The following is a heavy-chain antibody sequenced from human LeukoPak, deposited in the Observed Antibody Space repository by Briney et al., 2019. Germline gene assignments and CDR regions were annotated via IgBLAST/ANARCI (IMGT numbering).Heavy chain of an antibody. CDR1: GSSITSYW. CDR2: IYPGGSDT. J-gene: IGHJ6*03. D-gene: IGHD3-10*01. V-gene: IGHV5-51*01. CDR3: ARLSTMVRGVHYYYYYMDV. Sequence: GESLKISCRGSGSSITSYWIGCGRQMPGKGLEWLGIIYPGGSDTCYSPSFQGQVTISADTSISTAYLQWSSLKASDTAMYYCARLSTMVRGVHYYYYYMDVWGKGTTVTVSS.